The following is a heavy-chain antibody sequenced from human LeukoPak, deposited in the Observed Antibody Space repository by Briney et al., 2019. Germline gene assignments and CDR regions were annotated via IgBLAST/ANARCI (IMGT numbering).Heavy chain of an antibody. CDR2: ISAYNGNT. Sequence: ASVKVSCKASGYTFTSYGISWVRQAPGQGLEWMGWISAYNGNTNYAQKLQGRVTMTTDTSTSTAYMELRSLSSDDTAVYYCARSTRIYYYDSSSLGPDAFDIWGQGTMVTVSS. D-gene: IGHD3-22*01. CDR1: GYTFTSYG. J-gene: IGHJ3*02. CDR3: ARSTRIYYYDSSSLGPDAFDI. V-gene: IGHV1-18*01.